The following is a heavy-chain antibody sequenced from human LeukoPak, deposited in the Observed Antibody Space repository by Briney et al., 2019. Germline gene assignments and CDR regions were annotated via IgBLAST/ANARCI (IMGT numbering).Heavy chain of an antibody. J-gene: IGHJ4*02. V-gene: IGHV3-64D*09. D-gene: IGHD6-19*01. CDR1: GCTFNNYA. CDR3: VRGAGQWLVYRFDY. CDR2: ISSNGGST. Sequence: PGGALGLSCSASGCTFNNYAMHWVRQAPGKGLEYVSAISSNGGSTYYADSVKGRFTISRDNSKNTLYLQMSSVRAEDTAVYYCVRGAGQWLVYRFDYWGQGTLVTVSS.